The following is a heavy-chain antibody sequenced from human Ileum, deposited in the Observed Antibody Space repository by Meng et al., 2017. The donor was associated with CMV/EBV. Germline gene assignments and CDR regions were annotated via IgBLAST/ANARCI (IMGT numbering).Heavy chain of an antibody. D-gene: IGHD7-27*01. CDR1: GCSMSGYF. CDR2: IYTSGSY. CDR3: AKEGPTDWGRALDY. V-gene: IGHV4-4*07. Sequence: EEAPGLVDPSVPLSHTFSVSGCSMSGYFCRWLRQPAGKELEWIGRIYTSGSYNYNSSLKRRVTMSVDTSKNQFSMKLNSVTAADTAVYYCAKEGPTDWGRALDYWGQGTLVTVSS. J-gene: IGHJ4*02.